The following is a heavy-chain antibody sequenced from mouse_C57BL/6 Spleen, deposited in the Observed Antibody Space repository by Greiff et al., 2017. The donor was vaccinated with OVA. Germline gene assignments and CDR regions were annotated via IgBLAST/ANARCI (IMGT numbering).Heavy chain of an antibody. J-gene: IGHJ4*01. V-gene: IGHV2-2*01. CDR3: ARMAERAMDY. CDR2: IWSGGST. CDR1: GFSLTSYG. Sequence: QVQLKQSGPGLVTPSQSLSITCTVSGFSLTSYGVHWVRQSPGKGLEWLGVIWSGGSTDYYAAFISRLSISKDNSKSQVFFKMNRLQADYTTIYYCARMAERAMDYWGQGTSVTVSS. D-gene: IGHD6-1*01.